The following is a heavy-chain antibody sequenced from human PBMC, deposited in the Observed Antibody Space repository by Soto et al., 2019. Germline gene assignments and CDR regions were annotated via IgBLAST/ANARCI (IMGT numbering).Heavy chain of an antibody. V-gene: IGHV1-2*04. CDR3: ARGEDLAARFNWFDP. CDR2: INPNSGGT. CDR1: GYTFTGYY. Sequence: ASVKVSFKGSGYTFTGYYMHWVRQAPGQGLEWMGWINPNSGGTNYAQKFQGWVTMTRDTSISTAYMELSRLRSDDTAVYYCARGEDLAARFNWFDPWGQGTLVTVSS. J-gene: IGHJ5*02. D-gene: IGHD6-6*01.